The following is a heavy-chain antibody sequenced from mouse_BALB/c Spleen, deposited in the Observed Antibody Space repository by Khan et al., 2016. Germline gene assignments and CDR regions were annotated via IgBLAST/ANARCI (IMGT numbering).Heavy chain of an antibody. CDR2: INTNTGEP. V-gene: IGHV9-3*02. CDR1: GYTFTNYG. J-gene: IGHJ2*01. CDR3: SRWSDGDY. Sequence: QIQLVQSGPELKKPGETVKISCKASGYTFTNYGMNWVKQAPGKGVKWMGWINTNTGEPTYPEEFKGRFALSLETSAITAYWQINNLKNEDTATYFCSRWSDGDYWGQGSTLTVSS.